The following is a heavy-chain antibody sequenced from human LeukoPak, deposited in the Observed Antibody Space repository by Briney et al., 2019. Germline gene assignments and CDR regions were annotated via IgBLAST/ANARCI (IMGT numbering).Heavy chain of an antibody. CDR1: GFTFSSYW. CDR2: IKSDGST. CDR3: ARAPSEIGGYYPEYFRH. V-gene: IGHV3-74*01. D-gene: IGHD3-22*01. Sequence: GGSLRLSCAASGFTFSSYWMHWVRQAPGKGPVWVSRIKSDGSTRYADSVKGRFTASRDNAKNTVSLQMNSLRAEDTGVYYCARAPSEIGGYYPEYFRHWGQGTLVIVSS. J-gene: IGHJ1*01.